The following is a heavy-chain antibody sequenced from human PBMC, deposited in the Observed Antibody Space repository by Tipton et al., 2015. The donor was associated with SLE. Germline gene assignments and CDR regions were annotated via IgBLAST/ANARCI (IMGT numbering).Heavy chain of an antibody. CDR2: IIPILGTA. J-gene: IGHJ6*02. CDR1: GGTFSSYA. CDR3: ARGGHYDILTCYFPAPGYYYYGLDV. Sequence: QLVQSGAEVKKPESSVKVSCKASGGTFSSYAISWVRQAPGQGLEWMGGIIPILGTANYAQKFQGRVKITADESTSTAYMELSSLRSEDTAVYYCARGGHYDILTCYFPAPGYYYYGLDVWGQGTTVTVSS. D-gene: IGHD3-9*01. V-gene: IGHV1-69*01.